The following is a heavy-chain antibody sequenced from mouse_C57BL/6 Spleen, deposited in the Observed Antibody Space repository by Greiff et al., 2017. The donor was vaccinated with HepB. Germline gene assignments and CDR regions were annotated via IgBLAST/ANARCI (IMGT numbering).Heavy chain of an antibody. CDR3: ESREGNRYAMDY. D-gene: IGHD2-1*01. J-gene: IGHJ4*01. V-gene: IGHV1-20*01. Sequence: EVMLVESGPELVKPGASVKISCKASGYSFTGYFMNWVMQSHGKSLEWIGRINPYNGDTFYNQKFKGKATLTVDKSSSTAHMELRSLTSEDSAVCYGESREGNRYAMDYWGQGTSVTVSS. CDR1: GYSFTGYF. CDR2: INPYNGDT.